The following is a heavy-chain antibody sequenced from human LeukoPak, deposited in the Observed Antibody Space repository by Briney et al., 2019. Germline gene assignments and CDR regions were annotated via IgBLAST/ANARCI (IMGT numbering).Heavy chain of an antibody. J-gene: IGHJ3*02. Sequence: GGSLRLSCAASGFTFSSYGMHWVRQAPGKGLEWVAVISYDGSNKYYADSVKGRFTISRDNSKNTLYLQMNSLRAEDTAVYYCAKDYDSRPPGPFDIWGQGTMVTVSS. CDR1: GFTFSSYG. V-gene: IGHV3-30*18. CDR2: ISYDGSNK. D-gene: IGHD3-22*01. CDR3: AKDYDSRPPGPFDI.